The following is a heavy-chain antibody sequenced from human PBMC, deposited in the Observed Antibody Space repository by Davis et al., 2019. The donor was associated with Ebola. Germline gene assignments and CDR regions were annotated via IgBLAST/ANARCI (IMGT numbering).Heavy chain of an antibody. V-gene: IGHV3-23*01. Sequence: PGGSLRLSCAASGFTFSSYAMSWVRQAPGKGLEWVSAISGSGGSTYYADSVKGRFTISRDNSKNTLYLQMNSLRAEDTAVYYCAKDEYYYDSSGYYVHLDYWGQGTLVTVSS. CDR2: ISGSGGST. CDR3: AKDEYYYDSSGYYVHLDY. J-gene: IGHJ4*02. CDR1: GFTFSSYA. D-gene: IGHD3-22*01.